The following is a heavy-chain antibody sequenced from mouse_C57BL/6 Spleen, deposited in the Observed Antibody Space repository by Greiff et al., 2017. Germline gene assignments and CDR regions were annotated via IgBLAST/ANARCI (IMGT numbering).Heavy chain of an antibody. V-gene: IGHV1-55*01. CDR2: IYPGSGST. Sequence: QVQLKESGAELVKPGASVQMSCKASGYTFTSYWITWVKQRPGQGLEWIGDIYPGSGSTNYNEKFKSKATLTVDTSSSTAYMQLSSLASEVSAVYYCARGYFDVWGTGTTVTVSS. CDR3: ARGYFDV. CDR1: GYTFTSYW. J-gene: IGHJ1*03.